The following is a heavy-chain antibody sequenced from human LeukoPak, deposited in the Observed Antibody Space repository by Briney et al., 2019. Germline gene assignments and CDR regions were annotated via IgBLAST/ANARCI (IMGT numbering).Heavy chain of an antibody. D-gene: IGHD6-13*01. V-gene: IGHV4-39*07. CDR3: ARDRVGQQLVGRNYYYYYMDV. CDR1: GGSISSRSYY. Sequence: KASETLSLTCTVSGGSISSRSYYWGWIRQPPGKGLEWIGIIYYSGSTNYNPSLKSRVTISVDTSKNQFSLKLSSVTAADTAVYYCARDRVGQQLVGRNYYYYYMDVWGKGTTVTISS. CDR2: IYYSGST. J-gene: IGHJ6*03.